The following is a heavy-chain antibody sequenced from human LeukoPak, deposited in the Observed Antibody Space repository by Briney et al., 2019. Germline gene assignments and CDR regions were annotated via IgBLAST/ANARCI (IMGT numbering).Heavy chain of an antibody. CDR3: ARVGGELSLFYYFDY. Sequence: GASVKVSCKASGYTFTGYYLHWVRQAPGQGLEWMGGIIPIFGTANYAQKFQGRVTITADESTSTAYMELSSLRSEDTAVYYCARVGGELSLFYYFDYWGQGTLVTVSS. J-gene: IGHJ4*02. CDR1: GYTFTGYY. D-gene: IGHD3-16*02. V-gene: IGHV1-69*13. CDR2: IIPIFGTA.